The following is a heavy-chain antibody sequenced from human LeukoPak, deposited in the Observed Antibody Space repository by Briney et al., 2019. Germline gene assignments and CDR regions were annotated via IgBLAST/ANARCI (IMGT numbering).Heavy chain of an antibody. V-gene: IGHV1-8*01. CDR2: MNPNSGNT. D-gene: IGHD6-13*01. Sequence: GASVKVSCKASGYTFTSYDINWVRQATGQGLEWMGWMNPNSGNTSYAQKFQGRVTMTRNTSISTAYMELSRLRSDDTAVYYCARDGCSSCSRIDPWGQGTLVTVSS. CDR1: GYTFTSYD. CDR3: ARDGCSSCSRIDP. J-gene: IGHJ5*02.